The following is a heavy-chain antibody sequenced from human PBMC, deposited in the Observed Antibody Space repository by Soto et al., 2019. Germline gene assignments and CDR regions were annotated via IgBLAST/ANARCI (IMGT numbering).Heavy chain of an antibody. J-gene: IGHJ6*02. CDR3: ARVTHGYHYYYGMDV. Sequence: EVQLVESGGGLVKPGGSLRLSCAASGFTFSSYSMNWVRQAPGKGLEWVSSISSSSSYIYYADSVKGRFTISRDNATNSLYLQMNSLRAEDTSGSYCARVTHGYHYYYGMDVWGQGTTVTVAS. CDR2: ISSSSSYI. CDR1: GFTFSSYS. V-gene: IGHV3-21*01.